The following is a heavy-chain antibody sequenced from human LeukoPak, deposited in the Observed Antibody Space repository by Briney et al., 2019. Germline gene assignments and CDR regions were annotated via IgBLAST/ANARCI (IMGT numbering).Heavy chain of an antibody. Sequence: GESLKISCKSSEYSFTSYWIDWVRQMPGKSLEWMGIIYPGDSDTRYSPSFQGQVTTSADKSISTAYLQWSSLKASDTAMYYCARFEAAAGTFDYWGHGTLVTVSS. CDR3: ARFEAAAGTFDY. J-gene: IGHJ4*01. V-gene: IGHV5-51*01. CDR1: EYSFTSYW. CDR2: IYPGDSDT. D-gene: IGHD6-13*01.